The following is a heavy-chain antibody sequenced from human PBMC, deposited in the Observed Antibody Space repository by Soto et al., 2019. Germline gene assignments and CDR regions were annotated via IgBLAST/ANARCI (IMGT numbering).Heavy chain of an antibody. CDR2: IWYDGSNP. CDR1: GFTFSNYG. Sequence: GGSLRLSCAASGFTFSNYGMHWVRQAPGKGLEWVAGIWYDGSNPYYADSVKGRFTISRDSSKNTVYLQINRLRAEDTAVFYCARDSDSGADSGWFQPWGQGTLVTVSS. D-gene: IGHD4-17*01. V-gene: IGHV3-33*01. CDR3: ARDSDSGADSGWFQP. J-gene: IGHJ5*02.